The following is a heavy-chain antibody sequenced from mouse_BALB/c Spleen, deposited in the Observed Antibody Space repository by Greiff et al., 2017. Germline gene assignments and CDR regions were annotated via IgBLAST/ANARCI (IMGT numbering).Heavy chain of an antibody. CDR3: ARPGGPWFAY. CDR2: INPSSGYT. CDR1: GYTFTSYT. D-gene: IGHD1-1*02. J-gene: IGHJ3*01. V-gene: IGHV1-4*02. Sequence: VQLQQSAAELARPGASVKMSCKASGYTFTSYTMHWVKQRPGQGLEWIGYINPSSGYTEYNQKFKDKTTLTADKSSSTAYMQLSSLTSEDSAVYYCARPGGPWFAYWGQGTLVTVSA.